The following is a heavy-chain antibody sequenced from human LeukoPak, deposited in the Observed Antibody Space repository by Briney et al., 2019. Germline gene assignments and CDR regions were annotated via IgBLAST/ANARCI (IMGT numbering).Heavy chain of an antibody. V-gene: IGHV1-58*01. J-gene: IGHJ6*03. CDR1: GFTFTSTA. D-gene: IGHD3-3*01. CDR2: IVVGSGNT. CDR3: AAQPYDFWSGGGDYYYYMDV. Sequence: ASVKVSCKASGFTFTSTAVQWVRQARGQRLEWIGWIVVGSGNTNYAQKFQERDTITRDMSTSTAYMELSSLRSEDTAVYYCAAQPYDFWSGGGDYYYYMDVWGEGTTVTVSS.